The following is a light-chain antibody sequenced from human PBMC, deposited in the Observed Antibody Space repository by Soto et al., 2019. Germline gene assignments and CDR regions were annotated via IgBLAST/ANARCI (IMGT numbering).Light chain of an antibody. CDR3: QQYNTYSPT. J-gene: IGKJ1*01. CDR1: QTISSW. V-gene: IGKV1-5*03. Sequence: DIQMTQAPSTLSGYVGDRVTITCRASQTISSWLAWYQQKPGKAPKLLIYKASSLESGVPSRFRGSGSGTEFTLTISSLKPEDFATYYCQQYNTYSPTFGQGTKVDIK. CDR2: KAS.